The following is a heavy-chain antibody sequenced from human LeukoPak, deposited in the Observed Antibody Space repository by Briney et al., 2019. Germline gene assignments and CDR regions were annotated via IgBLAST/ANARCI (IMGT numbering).Heavy chain of an antibody. CDR2: ISYDGSNK. Sequence: GRSLRLSCAASGFTFDDYAMHWVRQAPGKGLEWVAVISYDGSNKYYIDSVKGRFTISRDSSKNTLYLQMNSLRAEDTAVYYCARGLAYYYDSSAYFLDYWGQGTLVTVSS. CDR1: GFTFDDYA. D-gene: IGHD3-22*01. J-gene: IGHJ4*02. CDR3: ARGLAYYYDSSAYFLDY. V-gene: IGHV3-30*04.